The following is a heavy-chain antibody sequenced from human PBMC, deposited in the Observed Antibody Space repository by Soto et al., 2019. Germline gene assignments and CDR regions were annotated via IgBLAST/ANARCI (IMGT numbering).Heavy chain of an antibody. D-gene: IGHD1-1*01. V-gene: IGHV3-74*01. CDR3: ARGAHNHYYFDY. CDR2: IYTDGSRA. Sequence: GGSLRLSCEASGFTFSSHWMHWVRQAPGKGLVWVSRIYTDGSRADYADSVKGRFTISRDNAKNTVYLQVNSLGAEDTAVYYCARGAHNHYYFDYWGQGTLVTVSS. CDR1: GFTFSSHW. J-gene: IGHJ4*02.